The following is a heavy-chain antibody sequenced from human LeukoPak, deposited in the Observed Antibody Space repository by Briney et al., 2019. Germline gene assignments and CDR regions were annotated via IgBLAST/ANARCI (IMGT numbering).Heavy chain of an antibody. CDR3: ARDNTAFDY. CDR2: ISYDGSNK. J-gene: IGHJ4*02. D-gene: IGHD5-18*01. Sequence: GGSLRLSCAASGFTFSSYAMHWVRQAPGKGLEWVAVISYDGSNKYYADPVKGRFTISRDNSKNTLYLQMNSLRAEDTAVYYCARDNTAFDYWGQGTLVTVSS. V-gene: IGHV3-30-3*01. CDR1: GFTFSSYA.